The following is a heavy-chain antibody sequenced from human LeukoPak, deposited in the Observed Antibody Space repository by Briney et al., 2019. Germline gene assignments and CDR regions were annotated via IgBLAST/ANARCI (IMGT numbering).Heavy chain of an antibody. Sequence: GGSLRLSCAASGFTFSSYEMNWVRQAPGKGLEWLSYISSSGSTIYDADSVKGRFTISRDNAKNSLYLQMNSLRVEDTAVYYCVRGRGEWEQWFDYWGQGTLVTVSS. CDR2: ISSSGSTI. D-gene: IGHD1-26*01. J-gene: IGHJ4*02. CDR3: VRGRGEWEQWFDY. V-gene: IGHV3-48*03. CDR1: GFTFSSYE.